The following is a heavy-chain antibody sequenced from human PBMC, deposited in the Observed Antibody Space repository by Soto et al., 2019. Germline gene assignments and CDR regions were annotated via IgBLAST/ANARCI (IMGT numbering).Heavy chain of an antibody. Sequence: SETLSLTCSVSGGSIISGDHYWSWIRQPPGKGLEWIGYIYYSGSTYYNPSLKSRVTISVDSSKNQFSLKLSSVTAADTAVYYCARAVADTIDYWGQGTLVTVSS. D-gene: IGHD6-19*01. V-gene: IGHV4-30-4*01. CDR1: GGSIISGDHY. J-gene: IGHJ4*02. CDR2: IYYSGST. CDR3: ARAVADTIDY.